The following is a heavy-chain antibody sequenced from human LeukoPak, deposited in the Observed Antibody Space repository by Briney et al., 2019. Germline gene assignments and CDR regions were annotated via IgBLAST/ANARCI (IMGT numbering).Heavy chain of an antibody. D-gene: IGHD3-10*01. J-gene: IGHJ4*02. CDR3: ARDFI. V-gene: IGHV3-7*05. CDR2: IKQDGSEV. CDR1: GFTFSSHL. Sequence: GGSLRLSGVGSGFTFSSHLMSWVRQAPGKGLEWVANIKQDGSEVDYVDSVKGRFTISRDNAKNSLFLQMNSLRAEDTAVYYCARDFIWGQGTLVTVSS.